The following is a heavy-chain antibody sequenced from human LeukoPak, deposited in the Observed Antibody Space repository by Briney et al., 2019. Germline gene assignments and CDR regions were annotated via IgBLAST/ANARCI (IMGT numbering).Heavy chain of an antibody. CDR3: ARASPGGAPKAFDY. V-gene: IGHV6-1*01. J-gene: IGHJ4*02. CDR2: TYYRSKWYN. Sequence: SQTLSLTCAISGDSVSSNSAAWNWMRQSPSRGLEWLGRTYYRSKWYNDYAVSVKSRITINPDTSKNQFSLQLNSVASEDTAVYYCARASPGGAPKAFDYWGQGTLVTVSS. CDR1: GDSVSSNSAA. D-gene: IGHD3-10*01.